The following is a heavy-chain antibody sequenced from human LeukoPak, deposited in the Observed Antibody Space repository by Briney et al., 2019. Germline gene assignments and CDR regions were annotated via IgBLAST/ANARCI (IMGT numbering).Heavy chain of an antibody. D-gene: IGHD4-17*01. J-gene: IGHJ5*02. CDR2: TRYDGSNK. CDR1: GFTFSSYG. Sequence: GGSLRLSCAASGFTFSSYGMHWVRQAPGKGLEWVAFTRYDGSNKYYADSVKGRFTISRGNSKNTLYLQMNSLRAEDTAVYYCAKVGDYGANWFDPWGQGTLVTVSS. CDR3: AKVGDYGANWFDP. V-gene: IGHV3-30*02.